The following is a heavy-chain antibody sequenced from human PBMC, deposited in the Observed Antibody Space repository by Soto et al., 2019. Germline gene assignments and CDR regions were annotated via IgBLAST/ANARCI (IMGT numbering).Heavy chain of an antibody. Sequence: QVQLQQWGAGLLKPSETLSLTCVVSGGSFSGYYWSWIRQPQGKGLEWMGDINHSGTTNDNPSLKSRVTISVDTFKQHVSRELSSVTAADTAMYYCARSVQRGTPFDYCGQGPLVTVSS. V-gene: IGHV4-34*01. CDR1: GGSFSGYY. CDR2: INHSGTT. J-gene: IGHJ4*02. D-gene: IGHD1-1*01. CDR3: ARSVQRGTPFDY.